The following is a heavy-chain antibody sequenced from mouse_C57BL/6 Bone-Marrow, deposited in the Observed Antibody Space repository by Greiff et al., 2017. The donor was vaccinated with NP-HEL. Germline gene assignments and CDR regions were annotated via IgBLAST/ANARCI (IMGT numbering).Heavy chain of an antibody. D-gene: IGHD2-5*01. Sequence: VQLQQSGAELVRPGTSVKLSCKASGYTFTNYWIGWAKQRPGHGLEWIGDIYPGGGYTNYNEKFKGKATLTADKSSSTAYMQFSSLTSEDSASYYSARHSNYDYYAMDYWGKGTSVTVSS. CDR3: ARHSNYDYYAMDY. V-gene: IGHV1-63*01. CDR2: IYPGGGYT. CDR1: GYTFTNYW. J-gene: IGHJ4*01.